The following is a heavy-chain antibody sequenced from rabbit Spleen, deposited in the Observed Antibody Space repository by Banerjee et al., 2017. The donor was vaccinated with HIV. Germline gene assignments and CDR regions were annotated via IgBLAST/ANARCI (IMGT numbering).Heavy chain of an antibody. J-gene: IGHJ4*01. CDR2: INSDSGGT. CDR3: GRAGEGGYGYLDL. V-gene: IGHV1S45*01. Sequence: QEQLVESGGGLVKPEGSLTLTCTASGFSFSSNYWICWVRQAPGKGLEWIACINSDSGGTKYASWAKGRFTISKTSSTTVTLEMTSLTVADTATFFCGRAGEGGYGYLDLWGPGTLVTVS. CDR1: GFSFSSNYW. D-gene: IGHD2-1*01.